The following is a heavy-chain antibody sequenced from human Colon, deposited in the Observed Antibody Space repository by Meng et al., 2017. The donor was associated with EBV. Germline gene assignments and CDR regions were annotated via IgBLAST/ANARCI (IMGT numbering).Heavy chain of an antibody. CDR2: IYHSGST. V-gene: IGHV4-4*02. Sequence: QAQLQEPGPGLAKPSGTLSLTCAVSGGSLSSRNWWSWVRQPPGKGLEWIGEIYHSGSTNYNPSLKSRVTISVDESKNQFSLRLSSVTAADTAVYYCARVGAYCGGDCYHPRWGQGTLVTVSS. J-gene: IGHJ4*02. D-gene: IGHD2-21*02. CDR3: ARVGAYCGGDCYHPR. CDR1: GGSLSSRNW.